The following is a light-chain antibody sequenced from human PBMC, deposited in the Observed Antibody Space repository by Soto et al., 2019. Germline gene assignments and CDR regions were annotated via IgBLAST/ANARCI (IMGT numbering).Light chain of an antibody. Sequence: IVLTQSSGTLSVWPGGSATMSCRAIQSVSSSYLAWYQQKNGHAPRVLIYGASSRATRIPDRFSGSGYGTAVNLTISRLETADFAFYYCQQYGSSPWTFGQGTKVDIK. CDR3: QQYGSSPWT. J-gene: IGKJ1*01. CDR2: GAS. V-gene: IGKV3-20*01. CDR1: QSVSSSY.